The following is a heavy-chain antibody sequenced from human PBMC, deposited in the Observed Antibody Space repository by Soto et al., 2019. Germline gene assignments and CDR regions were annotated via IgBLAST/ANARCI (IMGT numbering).Heavy chain of an antibody. Sequence: QVQLVESGGGVVQPGRSLRLSFAASGFIFSSYAMHWVRQAPGKGLEWVAVISYDGSNKYYADSVKGRFTISRDNSKNTLYFQMNSLRAENTAVYYCARTELFRGMDVWGQGTTVTVSS. CDR1: GFIFSSYA. CDR3: ARTELFRGMDV. D-gene: IGHD2-21*01. J-gene: IGHJ6*02. CDR2: ISYDGSNK. V-gene: IGHV3-30-3*01.